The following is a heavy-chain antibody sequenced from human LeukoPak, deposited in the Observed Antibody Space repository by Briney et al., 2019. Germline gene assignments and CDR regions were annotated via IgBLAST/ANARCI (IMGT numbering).Heavy chain of an antibody. CDR1: GGSFSGYY. D-gene: IGHD3-16*02. J-gene: IGHJ3*01. Sequence: PSETLSLTCAVYGGSFSGYYWSWIRQPPGKGLEWIGEINHSGSTNYNPSLKSRVTMSVDTSKNQFSLKLSSVTAADTDVYYCARSNYVWGSYRPRQSDAFVWGQGTMVTVSS. CDR3: ARSNYVWGSYRPRQSDAFV. V-gene: IGHV4-34*01. CDR2: INHSGST.